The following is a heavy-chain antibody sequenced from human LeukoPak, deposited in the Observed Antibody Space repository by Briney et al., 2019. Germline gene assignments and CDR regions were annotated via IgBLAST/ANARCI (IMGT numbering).Heavy chain of an antibody. CDR3: AKETYYCSGGSCYSGYFDY. Sequence: PGGSLRLSCAASGFTFGSYAMSWVRQAPGKGLEWVSAISGSGGSTYYADSVKGRFTISRDNSKNTLYLQMNSLRAEDTAVYYCAKETYYCSGGSCYSGYFDYWGQGTLVTVSS. CDR1: GFTFGSYA. J-gene: IGHJ4*02. CDR2: ISGSGGST. V-gene: IGHV3-23*01. D-gene: IGHD2-15*01.